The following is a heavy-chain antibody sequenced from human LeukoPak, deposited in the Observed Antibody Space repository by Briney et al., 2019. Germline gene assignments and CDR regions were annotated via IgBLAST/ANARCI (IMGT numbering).Heavy chain of an antibody. CDR3: ARRRWGDAFDI. J-gene: IGHJ3*02. CDR2: IYYSGST. D-gene: IGHD3-16*01. V-gene: IGHV4-30-4*02. CDR1: GGSISSGDYY. Sequence: SETLSLTCTVSGGSISSGDYYWSWIRQPPGKGLEWIGYIYYSGSTYYNPPLKSRVTISVDTSKNQFSLKLSSVTAADTAVYYCARRRWGDAFDIWGQGTMVTVSS.